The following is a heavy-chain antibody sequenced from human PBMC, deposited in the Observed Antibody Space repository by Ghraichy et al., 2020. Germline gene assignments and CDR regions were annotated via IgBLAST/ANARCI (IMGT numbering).Heavy chain of an antibody. CDR1: GGSISSYY. CDR2: IYYSGST. V-gene: IGHV4-59*01. CDR3: ARVRAYYDFWSGYYGYYYYGMDV. J-gene: IGHJ6*02. Sequence: TISLTCTVSGGSISSYYWSWIRQPPGKGLEWIGYIYYSGSTNYNPSLKSRVTISVDTSKNQFSLKLSSVTAADTAVYYCARVRAYYDFWSGYYGYYYYGMDVWGQGTTVTVSS. D-gene: IGHD3-3*01.